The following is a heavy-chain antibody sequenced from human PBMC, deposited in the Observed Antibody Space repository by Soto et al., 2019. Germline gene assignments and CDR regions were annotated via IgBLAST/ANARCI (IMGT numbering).Heavy chain of an antibody. CDR3: ARGYSSGWYGGVDY. V-gene: IGHV1-3*01. J-gene: IGHJ4*02. D-gene: IGHD6-19*01. CDR2: INAGNGNT. Sequence: ASVKVSCEASGYTFTSYAMHWVRQAPGQRLEWMGWINAGNGNTKYSQKFQGRVTITRDTSASTAYMELSSLRSEDTAVYYCARGYSSGWYGGVDYWGQGTLVTVSS. CDR1: GYTFTSYA.